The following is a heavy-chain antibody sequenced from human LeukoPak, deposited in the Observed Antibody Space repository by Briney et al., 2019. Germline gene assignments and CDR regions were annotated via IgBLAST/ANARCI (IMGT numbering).Heavy chain of an antibody. V-gene: IGHV3-30*03. J-gene: IGHJ4*02. CDR3: ARAAPYSSVFEEGEDFDY. Sequence: GGSLRLSCAASGFTFDDYAMHWVRQAPGKGLEWVAVISYDGGNKYYADSVKGRFTISRDNAKNTLYLQVNSLRTEDTAMYYCARAAPYSSVFEEGEDFDYWSQGTLVTVSS. D-gene: IGHD6-19*01. CDR2: ISYDGGNK. CDR1: GFTFDDYA.